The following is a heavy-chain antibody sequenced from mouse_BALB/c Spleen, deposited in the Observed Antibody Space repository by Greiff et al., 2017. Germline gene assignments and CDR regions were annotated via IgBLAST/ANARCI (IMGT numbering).Heavy chain of an antibody. J-gene: IGHJ3*01. CDR1: GFTFSDYY. CDR3: ARAGDYVPFAY. CDR2: ISDGGSYT. Sequence: EVQRVESGGGLVKPGGSLKLSCAASGFTFSDYYMYWVRQTPEKRLEWVATISDGGSYTYYPDSVKGRFTISRDNAKNNLYLQMSSLKSEDTAMYYCARAGDYVPFAYWGQGTLVTVSA. D-gene: IGHD2-4*01. V-gene: IGHV5-4*02.